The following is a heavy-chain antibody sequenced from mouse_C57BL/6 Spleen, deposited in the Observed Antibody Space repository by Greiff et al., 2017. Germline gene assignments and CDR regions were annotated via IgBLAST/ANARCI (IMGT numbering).Heavy chain of an antibody. CDR3: ARESITTVGYFDV. V-gene: IGHV1-64*01. CDR1: GYTFTSYW. D-gene: IGHD1-1*01. CDR2: IHPNSGST. Sequence: QVQLQQPGAELVKPGASVKLSCKASGYTFTSYWMHWVKQRPGQGLEWIGMIHPNSGSTNYNEKFKSKATLTVDKSSSTAYMQLSSLTSEDSAVYYCARESITTVGYFDVWGTGTTVTVSS. J-gene: IGHJ1*03.